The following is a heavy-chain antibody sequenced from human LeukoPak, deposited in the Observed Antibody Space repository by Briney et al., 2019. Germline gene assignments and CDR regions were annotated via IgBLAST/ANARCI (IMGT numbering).Heavy chain of an antibody. V-gene: IGHV3-7*03. CDR1: GFSFSTYW. CDR2: IKQDGSEK. J-gene: IGHJ4*02. Sequence: GGSLRLSCTGSGFSFSTYWMIWVRQAPGKGLGWVASIKQDGSEKYYVDSVKGRFTISRDNAKNSLYLQMNSLRAEDTAVYYCAREVLWFGELLAPFGYWGQGTLVTVSS. CDR3: AREVLWFGELLAPFGY. D-gene: IGHD3-10*01.